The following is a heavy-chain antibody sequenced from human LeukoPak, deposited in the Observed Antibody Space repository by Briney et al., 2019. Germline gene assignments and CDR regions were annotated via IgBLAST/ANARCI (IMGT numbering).Heavy chain of an antibody. J-gene: IGHJ5*02. CDR1: GYSISSGYY. CDR3: ARRGYCSDGSCSSIWFDP. CDR2: VYHSGST. V-gene: IGHV4-38-2*01. D-gene: IGHD2-15*01. Sequence: SETLSLTCAVSGYSISSGYYWGWIRQPPGKGLEWIGSVYHSGSTYSNPSLRSRVTISVDTSKNQFSLKLSSVTAADTAVYYCARRGYCSDGSCSSIWFDPWGRGTLVTVSS.